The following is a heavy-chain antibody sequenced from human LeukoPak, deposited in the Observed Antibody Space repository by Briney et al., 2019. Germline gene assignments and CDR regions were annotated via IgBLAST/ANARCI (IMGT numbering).Heavy chain of an antibody. CDR2: INHSGST. Sequence: PSETLSLTCAVYGGSFSGYYWSWIRQPPGKGLEWIGEINHSGSTNYNPSLKSRVTISVDTSKNQFSLKLSSVTAADTAVYFCASHTYRGAFDIWGQGTMVTVSS. CDR1: GGSFSGYY. D-gene: IGHD2-2*02. V-gene: IGHV4-34*01. CDR3: ASHTYRGAFDI. J-gene: IGHJ3*02.